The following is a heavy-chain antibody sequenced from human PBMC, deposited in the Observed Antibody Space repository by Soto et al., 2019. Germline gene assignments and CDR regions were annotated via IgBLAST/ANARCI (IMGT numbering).Heavy chain of an antibody. CDR2: ISSSSSTI. CDR1: GFTFSSYS. J-gene: IGHJ4*02. Sequence: PGGSLRLSCAASGFTFSSYSMNWVRQAPGKGLEWVSYISSSSSTIYYADSVKGRFTISRDNAKNSLYLQMNSLRDEDTAVYYCARATVAGTWVGXDYWGQGTLVTVSS. CDR3: ARATVAGTWVGXDY. D-gene: IGHD6-19*01. V-gene: IGHV3-48*02.